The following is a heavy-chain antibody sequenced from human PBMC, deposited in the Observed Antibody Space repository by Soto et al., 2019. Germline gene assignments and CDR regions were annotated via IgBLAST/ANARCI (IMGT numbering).Heavy chain of an antibody. D-gene: IGHD3-16*02. J-gene: IGHJ3*02. V-gene: IGHV3-23*01. Sequence: EVQLLESGGGLVQPGGSLRLFCAASGFTFSSYAMSWVRQAPGKGLEWVSAISGSGGSTYYADSVKGRFTISRDNSKNTLYLQMNSLRAEDTAVYYCAKEGWGSYRSSDAFDIWGQGTMVTVSS. CDR3: AKEGWGSYRSSDAFDI. CDR2: ISGSGGST. CDR1: GFTFSSYA.